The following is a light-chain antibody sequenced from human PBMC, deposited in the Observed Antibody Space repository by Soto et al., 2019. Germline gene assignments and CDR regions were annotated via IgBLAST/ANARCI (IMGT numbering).Light chain of an antibody. Sequence: QSALTEPASVSGSPGQSITISCTGASSDIGDYNYVSWYQQYSGKVPKLVIYDVSHRPSGVSNRFSGSKSGNTASLTITGLQAEDEADYYCSSPTTTTSLALFGGGTKLTVL. J-gene: IGLJ3*02. CDR3: SSPTTTTSLAL. V-gene: IGLV2-14*01. CDR1: SSDIGDYNY. CDR2: DVS.